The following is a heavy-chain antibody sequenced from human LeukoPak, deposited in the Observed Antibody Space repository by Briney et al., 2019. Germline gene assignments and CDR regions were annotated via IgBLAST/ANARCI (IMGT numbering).Heavy chain of an antibody. V-gene: IGHV3-30*02. CDR3: AKEGGSSSPNNWFDP. J-gene: IGHJ5*02. Sequence: GGSLRLSCAASGFTFSSYGMHWVRQAPGKGLEWVAFIRYDGSNKYYADSVKGRFTISRDNSKNTLYLQMNSLRAEDTAAYYCAKEGGSSSPNNWFDPWGQGTLVTVSS. CDR1: GFTFSSYG. D-gene: IGHD2-15*01. CDR2: IRYDGSNK.